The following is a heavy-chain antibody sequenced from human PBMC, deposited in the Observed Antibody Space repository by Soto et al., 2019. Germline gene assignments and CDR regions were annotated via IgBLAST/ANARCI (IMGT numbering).Heavy chain of an antibody. J-gene: IGHJ4*02. V-gene: IGHV5-10-1*01. CDR2: IDPSDSQT. D-gene: IGHD3-22*01. CDR3: ARQIYDSDTGPNFQYYFDS. Sequence: PGESLKISCKGAGYSFAGYWITWVLQKPGKGLEWMGRIDPSDSQTYYSPSFRGHVTISVTKSITTVFLQWSSLRASDTAMYYCARQIYDSDTGPNFQYYFDSWGQATPVTVSS. CDR1: GYSFAGYW.